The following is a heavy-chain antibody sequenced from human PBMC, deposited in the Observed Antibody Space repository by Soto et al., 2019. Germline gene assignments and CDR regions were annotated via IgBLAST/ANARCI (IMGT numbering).Heavy chain of an antibody. V-gene: IGHV4-34*01. J-gene: IGHJ5*02. Sequence: PSETLSLTCAVYGGSFSGYYWSWIRQPPGKGLEWIGEINHSGSTNYNPSLKSRVTISVDTSKNQFSLKLSSVTAADTAFYFCARGPSAGGATRRNRFDPWGQGTLVTVSS. CDR3: ARGPSAGGATRRNRFDP. D-gene: IGHD1-26*01. CDR2: INHSGST. CDR1: GGSFSGYY.